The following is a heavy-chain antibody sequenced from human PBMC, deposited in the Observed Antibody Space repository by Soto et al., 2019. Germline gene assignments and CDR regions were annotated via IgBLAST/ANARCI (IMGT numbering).Heavy chain of an antibody. CDR1: GCSISTFY. CDR2: IYYSGST. V-gene: IGHV4-59*12. D-gene: IGHD6-6*01. CDR3: ARGEYSSSSEWFDP. Sequence: PSETLSLTCTVSGCSISTFYWSWIRQPPGKGLEWIGYIYYSGSTNYNPSLKSRVTISVDTSKNQFSLKLSSVTAADTAVYYCARGEYSSSSEWFDPWGQGTLVTVSS. J-gene: IGHJ5*02.